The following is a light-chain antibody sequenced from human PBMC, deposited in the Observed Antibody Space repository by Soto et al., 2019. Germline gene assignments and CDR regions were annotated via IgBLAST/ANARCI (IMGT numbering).Light chain of an antibody. Sequence: QSVLTQPPSASGTPAQRVSISCSGSSSNIGRNSVNWYQRFPGTAPKLLIYNHNQRPSGVPDRFSGSKFGTSVSLVISGLQSKDEADYYCAAWDDSLSGVVFGGGTKLTVL. CDR2: NHN. CDR1: SSNIGRNS. CDR3: AAWDDSLSGVV. V-gene: IGLV1-44*01. J-gene: IGLJ3*02.